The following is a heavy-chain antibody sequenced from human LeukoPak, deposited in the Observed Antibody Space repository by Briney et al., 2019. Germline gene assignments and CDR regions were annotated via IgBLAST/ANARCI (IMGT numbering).Heavy chain of an antibody. J-gene: IGHJ3*02. CDR2: IYHSGST. CDR1: GGSISSSNW. CDR3: ARSNRDSSGYYYVDAFDI. D-gene: IGHD3-22*01. Sequence: SETLSLTCAVSGGSISSSNWWSWVRQPPGKGLEWIGEIYHSGSTNYNPSLKSRVTISVDKSKNQFSLKLSSVTAADTAVYYCARSNRDSSGYYYVDAFDIWGQGTMVTVSS. V-gene: IGHV4-4*02.